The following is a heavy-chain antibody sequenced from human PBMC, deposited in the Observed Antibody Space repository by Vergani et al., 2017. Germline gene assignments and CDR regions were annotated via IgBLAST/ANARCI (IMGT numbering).Heavy chain of an antibody. CDR1: GGSFSGYY. CDR3: ARGGRMVRGVINWFDP. V-gene: IGHV4-34*01. D-gene: IGHD3-10*01. J-gene: IGHJ5*02. CDR2: INHSGST. Sequence: QVQLQQWGAGLLKPSETLSLTCAVYGGSFSGYYWSWIRQPPGKGLEWIGEINHSGSTNYNPSLKSRVTISVDTSKNQFSLKLSSVTAADTAVYYCARGGRMVRGVINWFDPWGQGILVTVSS.